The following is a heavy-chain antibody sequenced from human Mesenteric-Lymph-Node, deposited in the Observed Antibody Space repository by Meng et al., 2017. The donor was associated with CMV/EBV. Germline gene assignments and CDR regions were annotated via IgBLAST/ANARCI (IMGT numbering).Heavy chain of an antibody. CDR1: GGTFSSCA. CDR3: ARDLSYYYGMDV. CDR2: IIPIFGTA. J-gene: IGHJ6*02. V-gene: IGHV1-69*05. Sequence: SVKVSCKASGGTFSSCAVSWVRQAPGQGLEWMGGIIPIFGTANYAQKFQGRVTITTDESTSTAYMELSSLRSEDTAVYYCARDLSYYYGMDVWGQGTTVTVSS.